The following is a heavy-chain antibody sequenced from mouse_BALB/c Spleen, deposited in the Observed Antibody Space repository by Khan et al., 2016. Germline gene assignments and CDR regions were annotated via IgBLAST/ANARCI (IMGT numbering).Heavy chain of an antibody. CDR1: GSTFNTDA. CDR3: VRAPLSSYAMDY. J-gene: IGHJ4*01. Sequence: EVQLVETGGGLVQPKGSLKLSCAASGSTFNTDALHWVRQAPGKGLEWVARIRNKSNDYSIYYAASVKDRFTISRNDSQRMLFLQMNNLKTEDTAMYYCVRAPLSSYAMDYWGQGTSVTVSS. CDR2: IRNKSNDYSI. V-gene: IGHV10S3*01. D-gene: IGHD1-1*01.